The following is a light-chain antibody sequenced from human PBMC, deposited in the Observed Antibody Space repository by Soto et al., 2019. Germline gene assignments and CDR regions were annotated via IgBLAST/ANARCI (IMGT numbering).Light chain of an antibody. CDR3: QQHNSFSIT. Sequence: EIQMTQSPSTLSGSVGDRVTITCRASQTISSWLAWYQQKPGKAPKLLIYKASSLESGVPSRFSGSGSGTEFTLTINSLQADDFATYYCQQHNSFSITFGQGTRLEI. CDR2: KAS. J-gene: IGKJ5*01. CDR1: QTISSW. V-gene: IGKV1-5*03.